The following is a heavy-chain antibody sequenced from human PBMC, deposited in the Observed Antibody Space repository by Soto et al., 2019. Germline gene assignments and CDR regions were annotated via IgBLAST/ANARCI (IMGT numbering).Heavy chain of an antibody. CDR1: GFTFSSYV. Sequence: VQLVESGGGLVQPGGSLRLSCAASGFTFSSYVINWVRQAPGKGLEWVSYISTSSRTRYYADSVRGRLTISRDNVKNSLYLQMDRLRDEVTAVYYCARGGGFFDYWGQRTLVTGSS. CDR3: ARGGGFFDY. V-gene: IGHV3-48*02. J-gene: IGHJ4*02. CDR2: ISTSSRTR. D-gene: IGHD3-10*01.